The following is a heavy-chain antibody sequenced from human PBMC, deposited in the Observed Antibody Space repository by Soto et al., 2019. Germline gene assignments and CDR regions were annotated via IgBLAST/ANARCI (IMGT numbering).Heavy chain of an antibody. CDR1: GHSFTTYW. CDR2: INPTDSET. J-gene: IGHJ6*02. D-gene: IGHD4-17*01. V-gene: IGHV5-10-1*01. CDR3: ASPTMTSTSFYYAMDV. Sequence: GESLKISCKTSGHSFTTYWISWVRQMPGKGLEYMGKINPTDSETNYSPSFDGHVTFSVDRSTSTAYVRWNSLKASDTAMYYCASPTMTSTSFYYAMDVWGQGTTVTVSS.